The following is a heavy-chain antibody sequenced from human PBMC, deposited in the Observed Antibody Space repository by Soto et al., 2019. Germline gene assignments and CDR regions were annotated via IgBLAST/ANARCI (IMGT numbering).Heavy chain of an antibody. CDR3: ARGPSGDKVDY. CDR2: IYNGGTT. V-gene: IGHV4-30-4*01. D-gene: IGHD7-27*01. Sequence: QVQLQESGPGLVKPSQTLSLTCTFSVGSTNNVNYCWSWIRQSPDKCLEWIGHIYNGGTTYNNPSITSRVTISVDTSNNQFSLKLSSVSAADTAVDYCARGPSGDKVDYWGQGTLVTVSS. J-gene: IGHJ4*02. CDR1: VGSTNNVNYC.